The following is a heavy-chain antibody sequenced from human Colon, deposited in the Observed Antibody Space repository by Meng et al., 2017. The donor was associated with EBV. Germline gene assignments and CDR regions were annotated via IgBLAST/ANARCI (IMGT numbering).Heavy chain of an antibody. D-gene: IGHD6-19*01. CDR3: ARVSSGWDYFDY. J-gene: IGHJ4*02. Sequence: VQSQQPGPDRVNPPQHLALPSTVSGGSVSSGGYSWTWIRQHPGKGLEWFGHIYYSGSTFYNPSLKRRVIISIDTSKNQFSLNLRSVTAADTAVYYCARVSSGWDYFDYWGQGTLVTVSS. V-gene: IGHV4-31*03. CDR1: GGSVSSGGYS. CDR2: IYYSGST.